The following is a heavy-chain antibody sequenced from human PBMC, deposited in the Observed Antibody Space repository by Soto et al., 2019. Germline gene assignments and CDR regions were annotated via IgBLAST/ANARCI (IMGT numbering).Heavy chain of an antibody. CDR1: GFTFSDSS. Sequence: VQLVESGGGVGQPGRSLTLSCAASGFTFSDSSMHWVRQAPGKGLEWVAVISYDGSNKYYADSVKGRFTISRDNSKNTLDLQMNSLRPEDTAVYYCARETTFYYGSGSYAYYGMDVWGQGTTVAVSS. CDR3: ARETTFYYGSGSYAYYGMDV. CDR2: ISYDGSNK. J-gene: IGHJ6*02. V-gene: IGHV3-30-3*01. D-gene: IGHD3-10*01.